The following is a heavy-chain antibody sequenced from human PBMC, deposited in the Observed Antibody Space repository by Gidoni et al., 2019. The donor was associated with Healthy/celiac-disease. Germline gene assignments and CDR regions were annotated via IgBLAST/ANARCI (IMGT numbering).Heavy chain of an antibody. V-gene: IGHV1-24*01. CDR1: GYTLPELS. D-gene: IGHD5-12*01. CDR2: FDPEDGET. CDR3: ATGSRGADGYNDGIDV. Sequence: QVQLVQSGAEVKKPVASVKVSCKVSGYTLPELSMHWVRQAPGKGLEWMGGFDPEDGETIYAQKFQGRVTMTEDTSTDKAYMELSSLRSEDTAVYYCATGSRGADGYNDGIDVWGQGTTVTVSS. J-gene: IGHJ6*02.